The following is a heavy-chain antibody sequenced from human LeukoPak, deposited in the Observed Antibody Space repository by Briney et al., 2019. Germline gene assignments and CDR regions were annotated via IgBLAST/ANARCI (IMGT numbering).Heavy chain of an antibody. Sequence: GGSLRLSCAASGFRFNVYWMSWVRQAPGKGLEWVTNINPDGSEKYYVDSVKGRFTISRDNSKNSLYLQMNSLRAEDTAVYYCARDLQCGGDCHYDAFDMWGQGTVGTVSS. CDR2: INPDGSEK. CDR1: GFRFNVYW. D-gene: IGHD2-21*02. V-gene: IGHV3-7*01. CDR3: ARDLQCGGDCHYDAFDM. J-gene: IGHJ3*02.